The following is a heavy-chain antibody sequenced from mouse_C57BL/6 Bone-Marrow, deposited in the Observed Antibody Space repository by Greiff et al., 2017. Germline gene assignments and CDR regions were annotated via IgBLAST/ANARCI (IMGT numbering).Heavy chain of an antibody. CDR1: GYTFTSYW. J-gene: IGHJ3*01. D-gene: IGHD2-3*01. CDR3: ARRHGYYVWFAY. CDR2: IYPGSGST. V-gene: IGHV1-55*01. Sequence: VQLQQSGAELVKPGASVKMSCKASGYTFTSYWITWVKQRPGQGLEWIGDIYPGSGSTNYNEKFKSKATLTVDTSSSTAYMQLSSLTSEDSAVYYCARRHGYYVWFAYWGQGTLVTVSA.